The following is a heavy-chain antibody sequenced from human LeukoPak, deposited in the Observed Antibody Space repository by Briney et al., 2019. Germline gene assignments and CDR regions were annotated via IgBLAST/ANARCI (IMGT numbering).Heavy chain of an antibody. CDR1: GGSISGGDYY. D-gene: IGHD3-22*01. Sequence: SETLSLTCTVSGGSISGGDYYWSWIRQPPGKCLEWIGYIYYSGSTYYNPSLKSRVTISVDTSKNQFSLKLSSVTAADTAVYYCARQAYYYDSSGYSTLFDYWGQGTLVTVSS. CDR2: IYYSGST. V-gene: IGHV4-30-4*01. CDR3: ARQAYYYDSSGYSTLFDY. J-gene: IGHJ4*02.